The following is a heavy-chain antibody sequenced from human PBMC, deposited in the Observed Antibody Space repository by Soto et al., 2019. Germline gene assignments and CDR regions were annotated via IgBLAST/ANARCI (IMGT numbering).Heavy chain of an antibody. CDR1: GYTFTGYD. CDR3: AGEKVGTTGIDF. CDR2: MIPNSGNT. J-gene: IGHJ4*02. D-gene: IGHD1-26*01. Sequence: QAQLVQSGAEVKKPGASVKVSCKASGYTFTGYDINWVRQATGQGLEWMGWMIPNSGNTGYAQNFQGRVTMTRDNSITTAYMELTSLRDDDSAVYYCAGEKVGTTGIDFWGQGTLVTVSS. V-gene: IGHV1-8*01.